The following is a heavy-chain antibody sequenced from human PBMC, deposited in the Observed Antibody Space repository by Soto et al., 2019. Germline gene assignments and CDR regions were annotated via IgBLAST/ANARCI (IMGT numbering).Heavy chain of an antibody. V-gene: IGHV3-33*01. D-gene: IGHD6-13*01. Sequence: PGGSLRLSCAASGFTFSSYGMHWVRQAPGKGLEWVAVIWYDGSNKYYADSVKGRFTISRHNSRNTLYLQMNSLRTEDTAVYYCARILYSNTFYYYYMDVWGKGTTVTVSS. CDR1: GFTFSSYG. CDR2: IWYDGSNK. J-gene: IGHJ6*03. CDR3: ARILYSNTFYYYYMDV.